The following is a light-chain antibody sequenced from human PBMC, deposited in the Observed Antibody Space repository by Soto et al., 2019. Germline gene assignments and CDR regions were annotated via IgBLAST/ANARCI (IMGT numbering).Light chain of an antibody. V-gene: IGKV1-9*01. CDR1: HDISTF. CDR2: EAS. CDR3: QQLYTLPFT. J-gene: IGKJ5*01. Sequence: DIQLTQSPSLLSASIGDRFTITFLASHDISTFLAWYQQKPGKAPKLLIYEASTLQSGVPSRFSGSGSGTEFTLTISGLLPEDFAAYHCQQLYTLPFTFGQGTRLEIK.